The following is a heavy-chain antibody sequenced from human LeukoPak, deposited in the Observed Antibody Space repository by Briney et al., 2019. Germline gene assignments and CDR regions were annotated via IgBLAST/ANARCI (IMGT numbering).Heavy chain of an antibody. CDR3: AKDRLDYAGPHDYFEW. Sequence: GGSLRLSCEASGFSFSSYAMSWVRQSPWKGLEWVATVCASGGCTYYADSVEGRFTVSRDNAMNTLSLQMDSLRADDTAVYFCAKDRLDYAGPHDYFEWWAQGTLVTVSS. V-gene: IGHV3-23*01. CDR1: GFSFSSYA. CDR2: VCASGGCT. J-gene: IGHJ4*02. D-gene: IGHD3-9*01.